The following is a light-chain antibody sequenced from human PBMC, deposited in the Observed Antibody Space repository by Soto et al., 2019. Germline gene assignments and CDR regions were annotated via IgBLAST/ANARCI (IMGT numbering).Light chain of an antibody. CDR1: QSVSSN. CDR2: GAS. J-gene: IGKJ1*01. CDR3: QQYNNWPRT. V-gene: IGKV3-15*01. Sequence: EILMAQSPATLSVSPGARCTLSCRASQSVSSNLAWYQQKPGQAPRLLIYGASARATGIPSRFSGSGSGTEFTLTISSLQSEDFAVYYCQQYNNWPRTFGQGTKVDI.